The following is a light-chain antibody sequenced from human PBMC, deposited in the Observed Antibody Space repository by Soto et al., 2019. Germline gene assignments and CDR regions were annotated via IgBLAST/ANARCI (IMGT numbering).Light chain of an antibody. J-gene: IGLJ2*01. CDR2: EGS. CDR3: CSYAGSSTYV. V-gene: IGLV2-23*01. CDR1: SSDVGSYNL. Sequence: QSALTQPASVSGSPGQSITISCTGTSSDVGSYNLVSWYQQYPGKAPKLIIYEGSKPPSGVSNRFSGSKSGNTSSLTISGRHAEDEADYYCCSYAGSSTYVFGGGTKLTVL.